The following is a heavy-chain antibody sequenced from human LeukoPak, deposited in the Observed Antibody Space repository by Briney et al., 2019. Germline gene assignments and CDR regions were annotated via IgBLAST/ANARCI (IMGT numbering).Heavy chain of an antibody. D-gene: IGHD3-22*01. CDR1: GFTFSSYA. Sequence: PGRSLRLSCAASGFTFSSYAMRWVRQAPGKGLEWVAVISYDGSNKYYADSVKGRFTISRDNSKNTLYLQMNSLRAEDTAVYYCARDKTANTMIVVVKTPYGMDVWGQGTTVTVSS. CDR2: ISYDGSNK. V-gene: IGHV3-30-3*01. J-gene: IGHJ6*02. CDR3: ARDKTANTMIVVVKTPYGMDV.